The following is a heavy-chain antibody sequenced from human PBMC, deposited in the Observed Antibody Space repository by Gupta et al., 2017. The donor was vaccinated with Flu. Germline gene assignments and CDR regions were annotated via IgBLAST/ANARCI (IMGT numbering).Heavy chain of an antibody. D-gene: IGHD3-10*01. Sequence: EVQLLESGGGLVQPGGSLRLSCAASGFTFSSYAMSLVRQAPGKGPEWVSAISGSGGSTYYADSVKGRFTISRDNSKNTLYLQMNSLRAEDTAVYYCAKDSVLWFGEFQSQKRNWFDPWGQGTLVTVSS. CDR3: AKDSVLWFGEFQSQKRNWFDP. J-gene: IGHJ5*02. CDR1: GFTFSSYA. CDR2: ISGSGGST. V-gene: IGHV3-23*01.